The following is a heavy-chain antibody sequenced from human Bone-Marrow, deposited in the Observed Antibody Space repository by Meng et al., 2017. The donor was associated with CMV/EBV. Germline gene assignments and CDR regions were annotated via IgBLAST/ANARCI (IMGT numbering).Heavy chain of an antibody. CDR1: GYTFTSYG. CDR3: ARQWSSSWYKLNYYYAMDV. V-gene: IGHV1-18*01. J-gene: IGHJ6*02. Sequence: ASVKVSCKASGYTFTSYGISWVRQAPGQGLEWMGWISAYNGNTNYAQKLQGRVTMTTDTSTSTAYMELRSLRSDDTAVYYCARQWSSSWYKLNYYYAMDVWGQGTTVTVSS. D-gene: IGHD6-13*01. CDR2: ISAYNGNT.